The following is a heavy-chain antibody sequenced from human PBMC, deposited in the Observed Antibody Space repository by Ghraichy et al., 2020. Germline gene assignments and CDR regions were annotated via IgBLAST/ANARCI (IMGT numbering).Heavy chain of an antibody. CDR1: GFTFSGYS. CDR3: ARGSRVVRFYYYDGMDV. D-gene: IGHD4-23*01. J-gene: IGHJ6*02. V-gene: IGHV3-48*02. Sequence: GGSLRLSCVVSGFTFSGYSMNWVRQSPGKRLEWVSYITSSGSFKSYADSVKGRFTISRDNAQNSLSLQMNSLTDEDTAVYYGARGSRVVRFYYYDGMDVWGQGTPVTVSS. CDR2: ITSSGSFK.